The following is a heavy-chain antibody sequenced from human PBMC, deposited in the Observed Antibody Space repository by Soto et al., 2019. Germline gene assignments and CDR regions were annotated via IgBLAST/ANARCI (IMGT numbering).Heavy chain of an antibody. CDR1: GFTFSSYG. CDR3: ARDHGKRFGDGGMDV. D-gene: IGHD3-10*01. CDR2: IWYDGSNK. V-gene: IGHV3-33*01. Sequence: PGGSLRLSCAASGFTFSSYGMHWVRQAPGKGLEWVAVIWYDGSNKYYADSVKGRFTISRDNSKNTLYLQMNSLRAEDTAVYYCARDHGKRFGDGGMDVWGQGTTVTVSS. J-gene: IGHJ6*02.